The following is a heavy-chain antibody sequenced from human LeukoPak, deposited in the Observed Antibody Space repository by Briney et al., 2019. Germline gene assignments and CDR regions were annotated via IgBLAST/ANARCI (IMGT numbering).Heavy chain of an antibody. V-gene: IGHV1-2*06. Sequence: ASVKVSCKASGYTFTGYFMNWVRQAPGQGPEWMGRINPKTRGTNYAQKFQGRVTMTRDTSITTGYMELSRLRSDDTAVYYCARVGDGLNDAFDMWGQGTFVTVSS. D-gene: IGHD5-24*01. CDR1: GYTFTGYF. CDR2: INPKTRGT. CDR3: ARVGDGLNDAFDM. J-gene: IGHJ3*02.